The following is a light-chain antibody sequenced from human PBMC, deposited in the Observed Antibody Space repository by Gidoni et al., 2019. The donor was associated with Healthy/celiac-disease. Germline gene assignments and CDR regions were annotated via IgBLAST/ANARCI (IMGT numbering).Light chain of an antibody. Sequence: EIVMTQSPATLSVSPGERATLSCRASQSVSSNLAWYQQKPGQAPRLLIYGASTRATGIPARFSGSGSGTEFTLTISSLHSEDFALYYCQQYNTWPITFGQGTRLEIK. CDR2: GAS. CDR3: QQYNTWPIT. CDR1: QSVSSN. J-gene: IGKJ5*01. V-gene: IGKV3-15*01.